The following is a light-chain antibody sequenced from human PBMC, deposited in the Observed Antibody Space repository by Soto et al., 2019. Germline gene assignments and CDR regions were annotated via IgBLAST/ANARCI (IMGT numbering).Light chain of an antibody. CDR3: QQYTVSPIT. CDR1: QSVNSD. J-gene: IGKJ5*01. CDR2: DAS. Sequence: EVVLTQSPGTLSLSQGERATLSCRASQSVNSDLAWYHQKPGQAPRLLISDASNRATGIPDRFSGTGSGTDFTLTISRLEPGDFAVYYCQQYTVSPITFGQGTRLEI. V-gene: IGKV3-20*01.